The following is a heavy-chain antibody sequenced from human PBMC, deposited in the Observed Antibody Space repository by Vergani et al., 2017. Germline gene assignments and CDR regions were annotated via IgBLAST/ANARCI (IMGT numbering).Heavy chain of an antibody. Sequence: EVQLVQSGAELKKPGESLKISCKASGYRFTDYWIAWVRQMPGKGLEWMGIIFPGDSDTRYGPSFQGQVTISVDKSVSTTFLQGSSLQASDTAIYYCARQGMLTGSFYSYWGQGSLVTVSS. CDR3: ARQGMLTGSFYSY. CDR1: GYRFTDYW. J-gene: IGHJ4*02. V-gene: IGHV5-51*01. D-gene: IGHD1-1*01. CDR2: IFPGDSDT.